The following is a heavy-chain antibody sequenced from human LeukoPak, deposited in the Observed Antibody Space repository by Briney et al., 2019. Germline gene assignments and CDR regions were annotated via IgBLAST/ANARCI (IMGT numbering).Heavy chain of an antibody. V-gene: IGHV4-39*07. CDR2: IYYSGST. CDR1: GDSISSTNYY. CDR3: ARDKRVAVAGTYIYYYYMDV. D-gene: IGHD6-19*01. J-gene: IGHJ6*03. Sequence: SETLSLTCTVSGDSISSTNYYWGWIRQPPGKGLEWIGSIYYSGSTYYNPSLESRVTISVDTSKNQFSLKLSSVTAADTAVYYCARDKRVAVAGTYIYYYYMDVWGNGTTVTISS.